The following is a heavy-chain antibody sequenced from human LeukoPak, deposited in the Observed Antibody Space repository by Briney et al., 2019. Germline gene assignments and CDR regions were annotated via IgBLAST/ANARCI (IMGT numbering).Heavy chain of an antibody. V-gene: IGHV1-2*02. Sequence: RASVKVSCKASGYTFTGYYMHWVRQAPGQGLEWMGWINPNSGGTNYAQKFQGRVTMTRDTSISTAYMELSRLRSDDTAVYYCVRDGQQLVAPYFDYWGQGTLVTVSS. CDR2: INPNSGGT. D-gene: IGHD6-6*01. J-gene: IGHJ4*02. CDR3: VRDGQQLVAPYFDY. CDR1: GYTFTGYY.